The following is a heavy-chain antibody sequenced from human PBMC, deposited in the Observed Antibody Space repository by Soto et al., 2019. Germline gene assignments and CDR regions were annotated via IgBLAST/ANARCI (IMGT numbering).Heavy chain of an antibody. D-gene: IGHD2-2*02. CDR3: ARDRDIVVVPAAISNYYYGMDV. J-gene: IGHJ6*02. V-gene: IGHV1-18*04. CDR1: GYTFTSYG. CDR2: ISAYNGNT. Sequence: QVQLVQSGAEVKKPGASVKVSCKASGYTFTSYGISWVRQAPGQGLEWMGWISAYNGNTNYAQKLQGRVTMTTDTSTSTAYMELRSLRSYDTAVYYCARDRDIVVVPAAISNYYYGMDVWGQGTTVTVSS.